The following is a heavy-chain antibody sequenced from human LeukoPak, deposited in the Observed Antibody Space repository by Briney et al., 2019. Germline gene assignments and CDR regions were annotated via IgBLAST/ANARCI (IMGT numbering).Heavy chain of an antibody. V-gene: IGHV3-23*01. CDR1: GFTFSSYA. CDR3: AKGREYNWIDY. J-gene: IGHJ4*02. Sequence: PGGSLRLSCAASGFTFSSYAMSWVRQAPGKGLEWVSAISGSGDSTYYADSVKGRFTVSRDNSKNTLYLQMNSLRVEDTAVYYCAKGREYNWIDYWGQGTLVTVSS. D-gene: IGHD1-20*01. CDR2: ISGSGDST.